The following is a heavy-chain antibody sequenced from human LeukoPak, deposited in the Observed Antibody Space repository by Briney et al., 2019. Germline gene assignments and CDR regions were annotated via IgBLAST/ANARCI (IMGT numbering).Heavy chain of an antibody. CDR3: ARQSMGKKHCRSTSCAPNWFDP. CDR2: IYYSGST. D-gene: IGHD2-2*01. J-gene: IGHJ5*02. Sequence: SETLPLTCTVSGGSISSYYWSWIRQPPGKGLEWIGYIYYSGSTNYNPSLKSRVTISVDTSKNQFSLKLSSVTAADTAVYYCARQSMGKKHCRSTSCAPNWFDPWGQGTLVTVSS. V-gene: IGHV4-59*08. CDR1: GGSISSYY.